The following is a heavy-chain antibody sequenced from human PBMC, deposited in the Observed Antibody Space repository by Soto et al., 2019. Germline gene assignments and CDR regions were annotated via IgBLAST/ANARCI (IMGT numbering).Heavy chain of an antibody. CDR1: AGSLSSGGYY. J-gene: IGHJ3*02. V-gene: IGHV4-31*03. CDR2: IYYSGST. Sequence: SETLSLTCTVSAGSLSSGGYYWSRLRQHPGKGLEWIGYIYYSGSTYYNPSLKSRVTISVDTSKNQFSLKLSSVTAADTAVYYCAKEGIAAAAHAFDIWGKGTMVTVSS. CDR3: AKEGIAAAAHAFDI. D-gene: IGHD6-13*01.